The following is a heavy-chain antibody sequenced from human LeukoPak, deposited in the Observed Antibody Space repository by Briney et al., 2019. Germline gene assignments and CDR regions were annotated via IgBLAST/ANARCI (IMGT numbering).Heavy chain of an antibody. Sequence: TLSLTCTVSGGSISSSSHYWGWIRQPPGKALEWLARIDWDDDKYYSTSLKTRLTISKDTSKNQVVLTMTNMDPVDTATYYCARTIAVAGTPDYWGQGTLVTVSS. CDR3: ARTIAVAGTPDY. V-gene: IGHV2-70*11. J-gene: IGHJ4*02. CDR2: IDWDDDK. CDR1: GGSISSSSHY. D-gene: IGHD6-19*01.